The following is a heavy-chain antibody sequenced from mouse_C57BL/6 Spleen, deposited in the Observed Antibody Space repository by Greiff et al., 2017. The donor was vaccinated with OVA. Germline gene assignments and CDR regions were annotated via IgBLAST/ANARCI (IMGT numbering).Heavy chain of an antibody. D-gene: IGHD1-1*01. CDR1: GFTFSSYA. Sequence: EVKLVESGEGLVKPGGSLKLSCAASGFTFSSYAMSWVRQTPEKRLEWVAYISSGGDYIYYADTVKGRFTISRDTARNTLYLQMSSLKSEDTAMYDCTSEPITTVVGLDYWGQGTTLTVSS. V-gene: IGHV5-9-1*02. CDR2: ISSGGDYI. J-gene: IGHJ2*01. CDR3: TSEPITTVVGLDY.